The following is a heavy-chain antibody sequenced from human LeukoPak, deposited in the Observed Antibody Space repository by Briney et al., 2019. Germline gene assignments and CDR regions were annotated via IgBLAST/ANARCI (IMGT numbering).Heavy chain of an antibody. J-gene: IGHJ3*02. CDR3: ARDGPYHYGSGSYYKSDAFDI. V-gene: IGHV3-21*01. CDR1: GFTFSSYS. Sequence: PGGSLRLSCAASGFTFSSYSMNWVRQAPGKGLEWVSSISSSSSYIYYADSVKGRFTISRDNAKNSLYLQMNSLRAEDTAVYYCARDGPYHYGSGSYYKSDAFDIWGQGTMVTVSS. CDR2: ISSSSSYI. D-gene: IGHD3-10*01.